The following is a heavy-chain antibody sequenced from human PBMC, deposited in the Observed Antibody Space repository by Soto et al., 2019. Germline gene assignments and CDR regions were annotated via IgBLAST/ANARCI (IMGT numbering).Heavy chain of an antibody. V-gene: IGHV4-59*08. Sequence: SEXLSLTCTVSGGPISSYYWSWIRQPPGKGLEYIGYIFYSGSTNYIPSLKSRVTISVDMSKNKFSLRLSSVTAADTAVYYCARHGSNSGHDYWGQGTLVTVSS. D-gene: IGHD1-26*01. CDR2: IFYSGST. J-gene: IGHJ4*02. CDR1: GGPISSYY. CDR3: ARHGSNSGHDY.